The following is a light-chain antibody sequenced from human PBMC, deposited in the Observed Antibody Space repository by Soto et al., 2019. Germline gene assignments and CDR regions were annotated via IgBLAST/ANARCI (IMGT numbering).Light chain of an antibody. CDR1: QTVSSY. Sequence: EIVLTQSPATLSLSPGERATLSCRASQTVSSYLAWYQQKPGQAPRLLIYDATNRATGIPARFSGSGSGTDFTLTISSLEPEDVAVYYCQQRYHWPPYTFGQGTKLEIK. CDR2: DAT. J-gene: IGKJ2*01. CDR3: QQRYHWPPYT. V-gene: IGKV3-11*01.